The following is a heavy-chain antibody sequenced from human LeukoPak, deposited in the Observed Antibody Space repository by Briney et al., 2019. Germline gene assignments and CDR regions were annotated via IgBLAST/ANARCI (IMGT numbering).Heavy chain of an antibody. V-gene: IGHV4-59*01. Sequence: SETLSLTCTVSGGSISSYYWSWIRQPPGKGLEWIGYIYYSGSTNYNPSLKSRVTISVDTSKNQFSLKLSSVAAADTAVYYCARDADDILTGFFDYWGQGTLVTVSS. CDR1: GGSISSYY. D-gene: IGHD3-9*01. J-gene: IGHJ4*02. CDR2: IYYSGST. CDR3: ARDADDILTGFFDY.